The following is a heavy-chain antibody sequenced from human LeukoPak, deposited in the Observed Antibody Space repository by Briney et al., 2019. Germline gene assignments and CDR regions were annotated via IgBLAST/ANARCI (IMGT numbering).Heavy chain of an antibody. D-gene: IGHD3-3*02. CDR2: ISYNGDGT. CDR1: GFTFSRYA. Sequence: QPGGSLRLSCAASGFTFSRYAMHWVRQAPGKGLEHVSTISYNGDGTDYANSVKGRFTMSRDNSKSPLSHQVGSLRPEDMGVYYCARGHFWSGYSYQDYYYYMDVWGKGTTVTVSS. J-gene: IGHJ6*03. V-gene: IGHV3-64*01. CDR3: ARGHFWSGYSYQDYYYYMDV.